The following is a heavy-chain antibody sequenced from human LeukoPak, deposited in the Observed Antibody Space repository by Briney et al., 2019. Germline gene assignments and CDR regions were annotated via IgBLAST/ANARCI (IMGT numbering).Heavy chain of an antibody. CDR1: GFTFSSYA. V-gene: IGHV3-23*01. CDR3: AKDSVVVAATLFPYYYYYGMDA. D-gene: IGHD2-15*01. CDR2: ISGSGGST. Sequence: PGGSLRLSCAASGFTFSSYAMSWVRQAPGKGLEWVSAISGSGGSTYYADSVKGRFTISRDNSKNTLYLQMNSLRAEDTAVYYCAKDSVVVAATLFPYYYYYGMDAWGQGTTVTVSS. J-gene: IGHJ6*02.